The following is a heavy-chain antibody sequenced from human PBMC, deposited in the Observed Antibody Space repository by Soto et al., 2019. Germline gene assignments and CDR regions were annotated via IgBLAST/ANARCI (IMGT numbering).Heavy chain of an antibody. J-gene: IGHJ4*02. CDR1: GYSFSSYW. D-gene: IGHD5-12*01. CDR2: ISPSDSYT. CDR3: ARRIYNGYEIFDY. V-gene: IGHV5-10-1*01. Sequence: GESLKISCKGSGYSFSSYWITWVRQKPGEALGWLGRISPSDSYTDYSPTFQGHVSISTDKYTNTVYLEWSSLKASDTAMYYCARRIYNGYEIFDYWGQGTRVTVSS.